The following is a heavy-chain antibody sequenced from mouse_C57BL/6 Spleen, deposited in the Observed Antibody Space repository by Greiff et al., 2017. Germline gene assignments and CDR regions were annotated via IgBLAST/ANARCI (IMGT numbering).Heavy chain of an antibody. D-gene: IGHD2-5*01. CDR1: GYAFTNYL. CDR2: INPGSGGT. J-gene: IGHJ4*01. V-gene: IGHV1-54*01. CDR3: ARRDSNYEAMDY. Sequence: QVQLQQSGAELVRPGPSVKVSCKASGYAFTNYLIEWVKQRPGQGLEWIGVINPGSGGTNYNEKFKGKATLTADKSSSTAYMQLSSLTSEDSAVYFCARRDSNYEAMDYWGQGTSVTVSS.